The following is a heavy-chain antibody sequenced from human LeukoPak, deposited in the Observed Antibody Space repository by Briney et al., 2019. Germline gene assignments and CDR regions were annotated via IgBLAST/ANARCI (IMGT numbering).Heavy chain of an antibody. CDR1: GYTLTELS. Sequence: ASVKVSCKVSGYTLTELSMHWVRQAPGKGLEWMGGFDPEDGETIYAQKFQGRVTMTEDTSTDTAYMELSSLRSEDTAVYYCARVMGIAAAGTVQYYFDYWGQGTLVTVSS. CDR2: FDPEDGET. CDR3: ARVMGIAAAGTVQYYFDY. J-gene: IGHJ4*02. D-gene: IGHD6-13*01. V-gene: IGHV1-24*01.